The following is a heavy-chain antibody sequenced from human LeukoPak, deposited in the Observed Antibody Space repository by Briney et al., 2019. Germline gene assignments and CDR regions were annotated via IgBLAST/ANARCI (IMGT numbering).Heavy chain of an antibody. CDR3: ASQYGSGAPPGV. D-gene: IGHD3-10*01. Sequence: KASQTLSLTCTVSGGSISSGGYYWSWIRQHPGKGLEWIGYIYYSGSTYYNPSLKSRVTISVDTSKNQFSLKLSSVTAADTAVYYCASQYGSGAPPGVWGQGILVTVSS. CDR2: IYYSGST. J-gene: IGHJ4*02. V-gene: IGHV4-31*03. CDR1: GGSISSGGYY.